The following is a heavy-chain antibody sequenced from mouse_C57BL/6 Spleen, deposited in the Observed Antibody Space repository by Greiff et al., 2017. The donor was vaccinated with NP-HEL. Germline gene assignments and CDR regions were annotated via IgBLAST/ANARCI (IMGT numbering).Heavy chain of an antibody. J-gene: IGHJ4*01. V-gene: IGHV14-4*01. CDR1: GFNIKDDY. CDR3: TPYYAIDY. CDR2: IDPENGDT. Sequence: EVKLMESGAELVRPGASVKLSCTASGFNIKDDYMHWVKPRPEQGLEWIGWIDPENGDTEYASKFQGKATITADTSSNTAYLQLSSLTSEDTAVYYCTPYYAIDYWGQGTSVTVSS.